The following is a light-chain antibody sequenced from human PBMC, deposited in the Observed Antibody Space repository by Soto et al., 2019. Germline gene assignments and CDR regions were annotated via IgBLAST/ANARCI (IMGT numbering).Light chain of an antibody. Sequence: DIQLTQSPSFLSASVGVRVTITCRASQGISSYLAWYQQKPGKAPKLLIYAASTLQSGVPSRFSGSGSGTEFTLTISSLQPEDFATYYCQQLNSYPPGGVFTFGPGTKVDIK. V-gene: IGKV1-9*01. CDR3: QQLNSYPPGGVFT. CDR1: QGISSY. J-gene: IGKJ3*01. CDR2: AAS.